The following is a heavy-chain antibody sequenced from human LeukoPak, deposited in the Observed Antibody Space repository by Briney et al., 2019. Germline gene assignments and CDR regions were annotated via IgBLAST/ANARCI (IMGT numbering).Heavy chain of an antibody. CDR1: GFSFSSYA. J-gene: IGHJ4*02. V-gene: IGHV3-23*01. Sequence: GGSLRLSRAASGFSFSSYAMSWVRQAPGKGLEWVSSICASASGTYYAGSVKGRFTISRDNSKNTLDLQMNNLRAEDTAVYYCAKAGGGSCHSSLDFWGQGTLVTVSS. CDR3: AKAGGGSCHSSLDF. CDR2: ICASASGT. D-gene: IGHD2-15*01.